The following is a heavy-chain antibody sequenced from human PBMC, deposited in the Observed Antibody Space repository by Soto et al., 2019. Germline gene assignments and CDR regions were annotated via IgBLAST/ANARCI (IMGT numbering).Heavy chain of an antibody. D-gene: IGHD1-26*01. V-gene: IGHV3-7*03. J-gene: IGHJ4*02. CDR3: ANRRLRGGSLDY. CDR1: GFTLSSYW. CDR2: IKHDGSEK. Sequence: DVQLVESGGALVQPGGSLRLSCAASGFTLSSYWMTWVRQAPGKGLDWVANIKHDGSEKYYVDSVKGRFTISRDNAKNSLYLQMNSLRAEDTAVYYCANRRLRGGSLDYWGQGTLVTVSS.